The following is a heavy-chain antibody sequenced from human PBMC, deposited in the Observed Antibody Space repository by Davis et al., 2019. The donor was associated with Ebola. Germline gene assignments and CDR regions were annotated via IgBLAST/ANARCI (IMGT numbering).Heavy chain of an antibody. Sequence: SQTPSLTRAISGDSVSSNTAAWNWIRQSPSRGLEWLGRTYYRSKWFVDYAVSVKSRMTINSDTSKNQFSLQLSSVTPEDTAVYYCARDPPYDQGYDYWGQGILVTVSS. CDR2: TYYRSKWFV. CDR3: ARDPPYDQGYDY. CDR1: GDSVSSNTAA. D-gene: IGHD3-22*01. V-gene: IGHV6-1*01. J-gene: IGHJ4*02.